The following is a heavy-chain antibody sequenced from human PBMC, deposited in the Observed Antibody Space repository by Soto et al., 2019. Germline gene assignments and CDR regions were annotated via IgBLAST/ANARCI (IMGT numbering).Heavy chain of an antibody. D-gene: IGHD2-8*01. Sequence: VKVSCKASGYTFTSDGISWVRQAPGQGLEWMGWISAYNGNTNYAQKLQGRVTMTTDTSTSTAYMELRSLRSDDTAVYYCARLRARVYAPYYYYYYMDVWGKGTTVTVSS. CDR2: ISAYNGNT. V-gene: IGHV1-18*01. J-gene: IGHJ6*03. CDR1: GYTFTSDG. CDR3: ARLRARVYAPYYYYYYMDV.